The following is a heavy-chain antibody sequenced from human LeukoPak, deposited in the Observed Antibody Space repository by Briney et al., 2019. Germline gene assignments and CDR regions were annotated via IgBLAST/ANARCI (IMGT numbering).Heavy chain of an antibody. J-gene: IGHJ4*02. CDR2: ISPDGSDK. V-gene: IGHV3-7*01. D-gene: IGHD2-15*01. CDR3: ARGIVVVVGASDHFDY. Sequence: GGSLRLSCVASGFTFSTYWMNWVRQAPGKGLERVGTISPDGSDKYYVDSVKGRFTISRDNAKTSLYLQIDSLRADDTALYFCARGIVVVVGASDHFDYWGQGTLITVSS. CDR1: GFTFSTYW.